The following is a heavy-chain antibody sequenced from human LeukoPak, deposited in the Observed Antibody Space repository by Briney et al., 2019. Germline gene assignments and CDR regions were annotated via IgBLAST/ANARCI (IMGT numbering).Heavy chain of an antibody. J-gene: IGHJ4*02. V-gene: IGHV4-59*08. CDR1: GGAISSYY. CDR3: ARQRLAAAGSSHFDY. CDR2: IYYSGST. Sequence: SETLSLTCTVSGGAISSYYWSWIRQPPGKGLEWIGYIYYSGSTNYNTSLKSRVTISVDTSKNQFSLKLSPVTAADTAVYYCARQRLAAAGSSHFDYWGQGTLVTVSS. D-gene: IGHD6-13*01.